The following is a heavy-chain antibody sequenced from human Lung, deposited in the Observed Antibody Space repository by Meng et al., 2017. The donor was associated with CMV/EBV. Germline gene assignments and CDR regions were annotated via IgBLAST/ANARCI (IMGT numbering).Heavy chain of an antibody. J-gene: IGHJ4*01. D-gene: IGHD1-26*01. CDR3: AKEWLDATTGQFDY. Sequence: SDTLSLXFAVPGVSISTDNWSSWVRQPPGKGLEWIGEIYRSGSTNYSPSLKSRVTISIDRSKNQFSLRLTSVTAADTAVYYCAKEWLDATTGQFDYWGQGTXVTVSS. CDR2: IYRSGST. CDR1: GVSISTDNW. V-gene: IGHV4-4*02.